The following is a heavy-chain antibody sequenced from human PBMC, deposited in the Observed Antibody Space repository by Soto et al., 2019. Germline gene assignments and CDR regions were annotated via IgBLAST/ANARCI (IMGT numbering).Heavy chain of an antibody. CDR2: IYYSGST. J-gene: IGHJ6*02. V-gene: IGHV4-39*01. CDR3: ARHLEGGYYGSGSYYYGMDV. CDR1: GGSISSSSYY. D-gene: IGHD3-10*01. Sequence: LSLTCTVSGGSISSSSYYWGWIRQPPGKGLEWIGSIYYSGSTYYNPSLKSRVTISVDTSKNQSSLKLSSVTAADTAVYYCARHLEGGYYGSGSYYYGMDVWGQGTTVTVSS.